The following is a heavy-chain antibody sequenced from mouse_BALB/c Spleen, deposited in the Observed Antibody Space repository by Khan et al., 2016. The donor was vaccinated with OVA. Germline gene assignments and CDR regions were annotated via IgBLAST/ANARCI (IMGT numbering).Heavy chain of an antibody. CDR3: ARRGVYGIFAY. D-gene: IGHD2-1*01. CDR2: INPSTGYT. J-gene: IGHJ3*01. Sequence: VQLQQSGAELAKPGASVKMSCKASGYTFTTNWMHWAKQRPGQGLDWIGYINPSTGYTEYNQKFKDKATLTADKSSSTAYMQLNSLTSEDSAVYYCARRGVYGIFAYWGQGTLVTVSA. V-gene: IGHV1-7*01. CDR1: GYTFTTNW.